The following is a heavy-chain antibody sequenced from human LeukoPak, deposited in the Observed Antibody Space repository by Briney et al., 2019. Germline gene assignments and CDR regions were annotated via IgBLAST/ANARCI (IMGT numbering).Heavy chain of an antibody. CDR2: VSADGRTQ. J-gene: IGHJ4*02. CDR1: GFTFRSYS. CDR3: AREFGHNRWYFDY. V-gene: IGHV3-30*03. Sequence: QPGRSLKLSCAASGFTFRSYSIHWVRQAPGKGLEWVAVVSADGRTQLYSDSVWGRFTVSRDNSLNTLHLQMNSLQTEDTAIYYCAREFGHNRWYFDYWGQGVLVTVSS. D-gene: IGHD5-24*01.